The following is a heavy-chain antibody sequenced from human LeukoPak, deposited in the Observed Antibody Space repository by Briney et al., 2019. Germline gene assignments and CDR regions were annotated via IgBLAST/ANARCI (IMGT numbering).Heavy chain of an antibody. CDR2: IYHSGST. CDR3: ARVAYYYDSSGYSRAFDI. Sequence: ASETLSLTCAVSGGSISSSNWWSWVRPPPGKGLEWIGEIYHSGSTNYNPSLKSRVTISVDKSKNQFSLKLSSVTAADTAVYYCARVAYYYDSSGYSRAFDIWGQGTMVTVSS. D-gene: IGHD3-22*01. V-gene: IGHV4-4*02. CDR1: GGSISSSNW. J-gene: IGHJ3*02.